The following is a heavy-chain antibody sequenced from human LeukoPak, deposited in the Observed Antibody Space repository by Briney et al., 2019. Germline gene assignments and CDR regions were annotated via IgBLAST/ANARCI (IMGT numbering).Heavy chain of an antibody. Sequence: PGGSLRLSCADSGFTFSSYWMSWVRQAPGKGLEGVANIKQDGSEKYYVDSVKGRFTISRDSDKNSLYLQMNSLRAEDTAVYYCARVFRPADYFDYWGQGTLVTVSS. CDR1: GFTFSSYW. J-gene: IGHJ4*02. CDR2: IKQDGSEK. CDR3: ARVFRPADYFDY. V-gene: IGHV3-7*01.